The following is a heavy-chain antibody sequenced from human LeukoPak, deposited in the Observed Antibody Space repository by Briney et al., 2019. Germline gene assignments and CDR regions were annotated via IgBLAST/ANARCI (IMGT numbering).Heavy chain of an antibody. D-gene: IGHD7-27*01. CDR2: INSDGSST. CDR3: ARSATGDGDYFDY. V-gene: IGHV3-74*01. CDR1: GFTFSSYW. Sequence: PGGSLRLSCAASGFTFSSYWMHWVRHAPGKGLVWVSRINSDGSSTSYADSVKGRFTISRDNAKNTLYLQMNSLRAEDTAVYYCARSATGDGDYFDYWGQGTLVTVSS. J-gene: IGHJ4*02.